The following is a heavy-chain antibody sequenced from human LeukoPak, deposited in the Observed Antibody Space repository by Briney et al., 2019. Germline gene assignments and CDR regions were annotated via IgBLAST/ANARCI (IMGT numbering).Heavy chain of an antibody. V-gene: IGHV5-51*01. CDR2: IFPRDSDT. J-gene: IGHJ3*01. CDR3: ARLYSYGFFHAFDF. D-gene: IGHD3/OR15-3a*01. CDR1: GYIFTNYW. Sequence: GESLKISCKGSGYIFTNYWIGWVRQMPGKGLEWMGIIFPRDSDTRYSPSFQGQVTISADKSISTAYLQWSSLTASDTAVYYCARLYSYGFFHAFDFWGQGKMVTVFS.